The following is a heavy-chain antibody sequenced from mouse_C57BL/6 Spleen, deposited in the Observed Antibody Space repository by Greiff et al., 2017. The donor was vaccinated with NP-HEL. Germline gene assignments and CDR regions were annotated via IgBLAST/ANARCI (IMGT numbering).Heavy chain of an antibody. V-gene: IGHV1-80*01. J-gene: IGHJ1*03. CDR1: GYAFSSYW. CDR3: ARKVVYYGSSSYWYFDV. CDR2: IYPGDGDT. D-gene: IGHD1-1*01. Sequence: QVHVKQSGAELVKPGASVKISCKASGYAFSSYWMNWVKQRPGKGLEWIGQIYPGDGDTNYNGKFKGKATLTADKSSSTAYMQLSSLTSEDSAVYFCARKVVYYGSSSYWYFDVWGTGTTVTVSS.